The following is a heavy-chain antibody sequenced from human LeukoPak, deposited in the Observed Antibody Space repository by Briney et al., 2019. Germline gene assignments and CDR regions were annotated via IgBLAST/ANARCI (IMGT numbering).Heavy chain of an antibody. CDR3: AKELRIRAGVPDY. D-gene: IGHD2-15*01. CDR1: VFTFSTYA. J-gene: IGHJ4*02. Sequence: PGGSLRLSCAASVFTFSTYAMSWVRQAPGKGLEWVSTISSGGGFTYYSDSVKGRFTISRDSSKNTLCLQMNSLRADDTAVYYCAKELRIRAGVPDYWGEGTLVTVSS. V-gene: IGHV3-23*01. CDR2: ISSGGGFT.